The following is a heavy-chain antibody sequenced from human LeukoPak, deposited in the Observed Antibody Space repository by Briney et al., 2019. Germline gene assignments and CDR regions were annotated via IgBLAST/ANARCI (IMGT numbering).Heavy chain of an antibody. D-gene: IGHD3-3*01. J-gene: IGHJ4*02. V-gene: IGHV3-23*01. CDR3: AKDPDGGYDFWSGYLDY. Sequence: PGGSLRLSCAASGFTFSSYAMSWVRQAPGKGLEWVSAISGSGGSTYYADSVKGRFTISRDNSKNTLYLQMNSLRAEDTAVYYCAKDPDGGYDFWSGYLDYWAREPWSPSPQ. CDR2: ISGSGGST. CDR1: GFTFSSYA.